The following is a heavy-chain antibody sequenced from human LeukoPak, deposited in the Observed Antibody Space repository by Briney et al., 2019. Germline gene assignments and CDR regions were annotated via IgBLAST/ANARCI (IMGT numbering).Heavy chain of an antibody. V-gene: IGHV1-18*01. J-gene: IGHJ6*03. CDR1: GYTSTSYG. CDR2: ISAYNGNT. Sequence: ASVKVSCKASGYTSTSYGISWVRQAPGQGLEWMGWISAYNGNTNYAQKLQGRVTMTTDTSTSTAYMELRSLRSDDTAVYYCARDFIDYYYMDVWGKGTTVTVSS. CDR3: ARDFIDYYYMDV.